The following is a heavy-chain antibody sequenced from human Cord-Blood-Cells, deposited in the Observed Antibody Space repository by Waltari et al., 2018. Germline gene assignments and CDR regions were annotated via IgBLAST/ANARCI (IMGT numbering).Heavy chain of an antibody. Sequence: QVQLQESGPGLVKPSQTLSLTCTVSGGSISSGSYYWSWIRPPAGKGLEWIGYIYTSGSTNYNPSLKSRVTISVDTSKNQFSLKLSSVTAADTAVYYCARVGGTQLGIWGWYFDLWGRGTLVTVSS. D-gene: IGHD7-27*01. J-gene: IGHJ2*01. CDR2: IYTSGST. CDR1: GGSISSGSYY. CDR3: ARVGGTQLGIWGWYFDL. V-gene: IGHV4-61*09.